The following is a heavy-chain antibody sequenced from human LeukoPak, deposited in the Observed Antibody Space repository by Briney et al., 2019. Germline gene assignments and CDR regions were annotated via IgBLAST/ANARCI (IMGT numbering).Heavy chain of an antibody. CDR1: GGSFSGYY. J-gene: IGHJ4*02. Sequence: SETLSLTCAVYGGSFSGYYWGWIRQPPGRGLEWIGNIYYSGITYYNPSLKSRVTISLDTSKNQFSLKLSSVTAADTAVYYCARQSGPCHSGSGIDYWGQGTLVTVSS. D-gene: IGHD3-10*01. CDR2: IYYSGIT. CDR3: ARQSGPCHSGSGIDY. V-gene: IGHV4-34*01.